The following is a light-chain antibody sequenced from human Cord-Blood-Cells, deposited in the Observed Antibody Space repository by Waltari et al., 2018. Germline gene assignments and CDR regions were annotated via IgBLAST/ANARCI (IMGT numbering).Light chain of an antibody. CDR2: EVS. Sequence: QSALTQPASVSGSPGQSITISCTGTSSDVGGYNYVSWYQQHPGKAPKLMNYEVSNRPSVVSNRFSGSKSGNTASLTISGLQAEDEADYYCSSYTSSSTYVFGTGTKVTVL. CDR3: SSYTSSSTYV. V-gene: IGLV2-14*01. CDR1: SSDVGGYNY. J-gene: IGLJ1*01.